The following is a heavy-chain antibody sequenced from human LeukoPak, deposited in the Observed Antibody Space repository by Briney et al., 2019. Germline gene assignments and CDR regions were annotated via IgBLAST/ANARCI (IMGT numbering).Heavy chain of an antibody. J-gene: IGHJ4*02. CDR1: GFTFSSYG. Sequence: GGSLRLSCAASGFTFSSYGMHWVRQAPGKGLEWVAVIWYDGSNKYYADSVKGRFTISRDNPKNTLYLQMNSLRAEDTAVYYCARESRPHAPGIAAPFDYWGQGTLVTVSS. CDR2: IWYDGSNK. D-gene: IGHD6-13*01. CDR3: ARESRPHAPGIAAPFDY. V-gene: IGHV3-33*01.